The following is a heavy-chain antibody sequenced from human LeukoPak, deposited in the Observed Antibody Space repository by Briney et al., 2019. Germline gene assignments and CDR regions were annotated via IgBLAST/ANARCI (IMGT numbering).Heavy chain of an antibody. J-gene: IGHJ4*02. V-gene: IGHV1-69*06. Sequence: SVKVSCKASGGTFSSYAISWVRQAPGQGLEWMGGIIPLFGTPNYAQKFQGRVTITADKSTSTAYMELSSLRSDDTAVYYCASGERNYSGYWGQGTLVTVSS. CDR3: ASGERNYSGY. CDR2: IIPLFGTP. CDR1: GGTFSSYA. D-gene: IGHD4-11*01.